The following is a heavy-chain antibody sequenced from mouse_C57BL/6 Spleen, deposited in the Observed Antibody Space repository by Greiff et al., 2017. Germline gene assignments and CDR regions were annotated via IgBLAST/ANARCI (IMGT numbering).Heavy chain of an antibody. CDR3: ARSRGYYFDY. CDR1: GYAFSSYW. V-gene: IGHV1-80*01. Sequence: QVQLQQSGAELVKPGASVKISCKASGYAFSSYWMNWVKQRPGKGLEWIGQIYPGDGDTNYNGKFKGTATLTADKSSSTAYMQLISLTSEDSAVYFCARSRGYYFDYWGQGTTLTGAS. CDR2: IYPGDGDT. J-gene: IGHJ2*01.